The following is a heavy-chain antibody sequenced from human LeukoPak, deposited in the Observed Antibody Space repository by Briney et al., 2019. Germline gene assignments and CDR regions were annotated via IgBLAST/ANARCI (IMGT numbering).Heavy chain of an antibody. D-gene: IGHD5-24*01. CDR3: ARSRDGYNFAFDY. J-gene: IGHJ4*02. CDR2: MRSGETP. V-gene: IGHV3-49*04. Sequence: GGSLRLACTTSGFTFGDYALSWVRQAPGKGLEWVGFMRSGETPQYAASVSGRFIISIDDSNRVAHLQMSSLKTEDTALYHCARSRDGYNFAFDYWGRGTLVTVSS. CDR1: GFTFGDYA.